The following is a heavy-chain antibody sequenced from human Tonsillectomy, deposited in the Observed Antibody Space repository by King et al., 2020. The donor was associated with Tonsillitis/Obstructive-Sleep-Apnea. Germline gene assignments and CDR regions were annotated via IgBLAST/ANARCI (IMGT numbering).Heavy chain of an antibody. Sequence: VQLVESGGGVVQPGRSLRLSCAASGFTFSSYGMHWVRRAQGKGLEWVAVISYDGSNKYYADSGQGHFTISRDNSKNTLYLQMNSVRAEDTAVYYCAKVFYGGELLGSIPDYWGQGPLAPASS. V-gene: IGHV3-30*18. CDR2: ISYDGSNK. J-gene: IGHJ4*02. D-gene: IGHD1-26*01. CDR3: AKVFYGGELLGSIPDY. CDR1: GFTFSSYG.